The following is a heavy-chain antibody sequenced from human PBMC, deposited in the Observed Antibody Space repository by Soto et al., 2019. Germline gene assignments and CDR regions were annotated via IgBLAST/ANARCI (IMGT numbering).Heavy chain of an antibody. J-gene: IGHJ4*02. Sequence: GGSLRLSCAASGFTFSSYGMHWVRQAPGKGLEWVAVISYDGSNKYYADSVKGRFTISRDNSKNTLYLQMNSLRAEDTAVYYCAKDRGDYEDYWGQGTLVTVSS. D-gene: IGHD4-17*01. V-gene: IGHV3-30*18. CDR1: GFTFSSYG. CDR2: ISYDGSNK. CDR3: AKDRGDYEDY.